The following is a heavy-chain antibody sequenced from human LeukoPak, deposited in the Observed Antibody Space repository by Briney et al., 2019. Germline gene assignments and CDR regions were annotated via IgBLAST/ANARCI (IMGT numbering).Heavy chain of an antibody. CDR1: GFTFSNYA. CDR2: ISGSGGST. CDR3: AKATVTTWYDAFGI. D-gene: IGHD4-17*01. Sequence: QPGGSLRLSCAASGFTFSNYAMNWVRQAPATGLELVSAISGSGGSTSYADPVKGRFTISRDNSKNTLYLQMNSLRAEDTAVYYCAKATVTTWYDAFGIWGQGTMVTVSS. J-gene: IGHJ3*02. V-gene: IGHV3-23*01.